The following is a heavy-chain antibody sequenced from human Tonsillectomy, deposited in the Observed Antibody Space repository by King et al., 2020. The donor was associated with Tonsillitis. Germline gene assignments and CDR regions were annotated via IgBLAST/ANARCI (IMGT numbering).Heavy chain of an antibody. CDR2: ISESGSET. CDR3: AGEFGGYSSRWDSFDF. D-gene: IGHD6-13*01. CDR1: GLIFSDYY. Sequence: VQLVESGGGLVKPGGSLRLSCAASGLIFSDYYMSWIRQAPGKGLEWVSHISESGSETSYADPVKGRFTISRDNAKNSLYLEMNSLRAEDTAVYYCAGEFGGYSSRWDSFDFWGQGTLVTVSS. J-gene: IGHJ4*02. V-gene: IGHV3-11*06.